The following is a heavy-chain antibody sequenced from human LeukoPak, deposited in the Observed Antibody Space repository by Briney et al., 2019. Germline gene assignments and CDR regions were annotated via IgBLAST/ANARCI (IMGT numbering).Heavy chain of an antibody. CDR2: ISGSGGST. J-gene: IGHJ4*02. CDR3: ARGLLWFGEPPDY. V-gene: IGHV3-23*01. D-gene: IGHD3-10*01. Sequence: GGSLRLSCAASGFTFSSYAMSWVRQAPGKGLEWVSAISGSGGSTYYADSVKGRFTISRDNAKNSLYLQMNSLRAEDTAVYYCARGLLWFGEPPDYWGQGTLVTVSS. CDR1: GFTFSSYA.